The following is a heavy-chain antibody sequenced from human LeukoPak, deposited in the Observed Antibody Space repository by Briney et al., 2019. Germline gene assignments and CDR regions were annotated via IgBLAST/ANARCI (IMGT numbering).Heavy chain of an antibody. Sequence: SETLSLTCTVSGGSINNYYWSWIRQPPGKGLEYIGYIYHSGSTNYNPSLKSRVTISVDTSKNQFSLKLSSVTAADTAVYYCARMYNRSPYYFGYWGQGALVTVAS. V-gene: IGHV4-59*01. CDR1: GGSINNYY. CDR3: ARMYNRSPYYFGY. CDR2: IYHSGST. J-gene: IGHJ4*02. D-gene: IGHD6-6*01.